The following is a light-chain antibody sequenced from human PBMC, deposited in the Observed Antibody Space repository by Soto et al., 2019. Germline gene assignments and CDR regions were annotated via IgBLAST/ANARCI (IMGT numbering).Light chain of an antibody. CDR2: GAS. CDR3: QQYNKWPIT. Sequence: EIVMTQSPATLSVSPGERATLSCRASQSVSDNLAWYQQKPGQAPRLLIYGASTRATGISARFSGSGSGTEFTLTISSLQSEDFAVYYCQQYNKWPITFGQGTRLEIK. J-gene: IGKJ5*01. V-gene: IGKV3-15*01. CDR1: QSVSDN.